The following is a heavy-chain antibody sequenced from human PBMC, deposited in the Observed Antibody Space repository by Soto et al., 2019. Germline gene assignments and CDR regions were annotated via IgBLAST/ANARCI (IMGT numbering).Heavy chain of an antibody. CDR3: ARGGSLTAGGTWHYYFGMDV. J-gene: IGHJ6*02. V-gene: IGHV1-2*02. Sequence: QVQLVQSGSEVRMPGASVKVSCKASGYTFTGYYMHWVRQAPGQGLEWMGWINPNTGDTNYAQRSQALVTMTSNTSINTAYMEFSSRRSDDTAVYYCARGGSLTAGGTWHYYFGMDVWGQGTTVTVSS. D-gene: IGHD6-13*01. CDR1: GYTFTGYY. CDR2: INPNTGDT.